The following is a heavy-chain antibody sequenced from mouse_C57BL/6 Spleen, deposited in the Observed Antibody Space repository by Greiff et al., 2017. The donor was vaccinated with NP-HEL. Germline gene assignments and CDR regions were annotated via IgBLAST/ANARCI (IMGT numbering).Heavy chain of an antibody. J-gene: IGHJ4*01. V-gene: IGHV5-15*01. CDR3: ARHYGSSYYAMDY. CDR2: ISNLAYSI. D-gene: IGHD1-1*01. CDR1: GFTFSDYG. Sequence: EVQGVESGGGLVQPGGSLKLSCAASGFTFSDYGMAWVRQAPRKGPEWVAFISNLAYSIYYADTVTGRFTISRENAKNTLYLEMSSLRSEDTAMYYCARHYGSSYYAMDYWGQGTSVTVSS.